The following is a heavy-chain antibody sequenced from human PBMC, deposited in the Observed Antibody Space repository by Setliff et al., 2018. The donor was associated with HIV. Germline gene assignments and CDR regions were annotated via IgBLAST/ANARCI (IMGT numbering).Heavy chain of an antibody. CDR1: GYTFSTNA. CDR2: INAGDDNT. CDR3: ARVNDFWTAYKPFDY. Sequence: PSVKVSCKAFGYTFSTNAIHWVRQAPGQGLEWMGYINAGDDNTRYSEKFQGRVTITRDTSANTAYMELSSLRAEDTAVYYCARVNDFWTAYKPFDYWGQGTLVTVSS. D-gene: IGHD3-3*01. V-gene: IGHV1-3*01. J-gene: IGHJ4*02.